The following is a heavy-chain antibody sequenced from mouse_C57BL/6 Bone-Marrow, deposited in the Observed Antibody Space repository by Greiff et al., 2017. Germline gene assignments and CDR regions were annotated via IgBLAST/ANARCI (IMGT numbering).Heavy chain of an antibody. V-gene: IGHV2-2*01. CDR3: ARIYYYGSKGRDY. CDR1: GFSLTSYG. CDR2: IWSGGST. J-gene: IGHJ4*01. D-gene: IGHD1-1*01. Sequence: VQLQQSGPGLVQPSQSLSITCTVSGFSLTSYGVHWVRQSPGKGLEWLGVIWSGGSTDYNAAFISRLSISKDNSKSQVVFKMNSLQADDTAIYYCARIYYYGSKGRDYWGQGTSVTVSS.